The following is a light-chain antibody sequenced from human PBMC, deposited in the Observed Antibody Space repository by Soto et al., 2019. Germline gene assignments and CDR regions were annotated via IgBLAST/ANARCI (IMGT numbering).Light chain of an antibody. V-gene: IGLV2-8*01. J-gene: IGLJ1*01. CDR1: STDVGGYNY. CDR2: EVS. Sequence: QSALTQPPSAAGSPGQSVTISCTGTSTDVGGYNYVSWYQQYPGKAPKLMIYEVSKRPSGVPDRFSGSKSGNTASLTVSGLQAEDEADYYCCSYAGSYPFVFGTGTKVTVL. CDR3: CSYAGSYPFV.